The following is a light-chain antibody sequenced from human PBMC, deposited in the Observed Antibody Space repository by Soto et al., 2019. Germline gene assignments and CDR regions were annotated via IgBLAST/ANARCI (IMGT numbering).Light chain of an antibody. J-gene: IGKJ4*01. CDR3: QQRSNWPPVT. CDR1: QSFSSSY. CDR2: GAS. V-gene: IGKV3D-20*02. Sequence: EIVLTQSPGTLSLSPGERATLSCRASQSFSSSYLAWYQQKPGQAPRLLIYGASSRATGIPDRFSGSGSGTDFTLTISRLEPEDFAVYYCQQRSNWPPVTFGGGTKVDI.